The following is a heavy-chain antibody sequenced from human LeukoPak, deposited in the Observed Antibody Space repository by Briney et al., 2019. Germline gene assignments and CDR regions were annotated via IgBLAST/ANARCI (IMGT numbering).Heavy chain of an antibody. CDR3: ASPVGATTVRAFDI. Sequence: GGSLRLSCAASGFTFSNAWMNWLRQAPGKGLEWVGRTRNEANIYTTKYAASVKGRFTISRDDSKNSLYLQMNSLKTEDTAVYYCASPVGATTVRAFDIWGQGTMVTVSS. D-gene: IGHD1-26*01. V-gene: IGHV3-72*01. J-gene: IGHJ3*02. CDR2: TRNEANIYTT. CDR1: GFTFSNAW.